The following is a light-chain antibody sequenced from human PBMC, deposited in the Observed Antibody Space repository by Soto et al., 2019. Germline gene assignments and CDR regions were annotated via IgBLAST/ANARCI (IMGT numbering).Light chain of an antibody. CDR3: SSYTRQYTPSYV. Sequence: QSVLTQPASVSGSPGQSITLSCTGTSSDVGGYNYVSWYQQHPGKAPKLMIYEVSNRPSGISHRFSGSKSGNTASLTISGPRAEDEAGYYCSSYTRQYTPSYVFGAGTKVTVL. V-gene: IGLV2-14*01. CDR1: SSDVGGYNY. CDR2: EVS. J-gene: IGLJ1*01.